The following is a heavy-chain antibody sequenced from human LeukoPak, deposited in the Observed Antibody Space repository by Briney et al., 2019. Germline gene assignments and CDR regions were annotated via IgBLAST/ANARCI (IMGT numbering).Heavy chain of an antibody. CDR1: GFTFSSYW. J-gene: IGHJ4*02. V-gene: IGHV3-7*01. D-gene: IGHD5-12*01. CDR2: IKQDGSEK. Sequence: GGSLRLSCAASGFTFSSYWMSWVRQAPGKGLEWVANIKQDGSEKYYVDSVKGRFTISRDNAKNSLYLQMNSLRAEDTAVYYCARDRSGYEQTLDYWGQGTLVTVSS. CDR3: ARDRSGYEQTLDY.